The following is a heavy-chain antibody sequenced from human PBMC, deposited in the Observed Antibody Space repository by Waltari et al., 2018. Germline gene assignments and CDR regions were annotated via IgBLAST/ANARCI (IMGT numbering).Heavy chain of an antibody. J-gene: IGHJ3*02. Sequence: EVQLVESGGGLVQPGRSLRLSCAASGFTFDDYGMHWVRQAPGKGLECVSGISWNSGSIGYADSVKGRFTISRDNAKNSLYLQMNSLRAEDMALYYCAKEAVAGTAFDIWGQGTMVTVSS. CDR3: AKEAVAGTAFDI. V-gene: IGHV3-9*03. CDR1: GFTFDDYG. CDR2: ISWNSGSI. D-gene: IGHD6-19*01.